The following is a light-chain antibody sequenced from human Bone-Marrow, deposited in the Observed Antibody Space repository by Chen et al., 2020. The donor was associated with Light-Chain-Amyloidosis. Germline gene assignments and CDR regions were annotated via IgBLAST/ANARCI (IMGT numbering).Light chain of an antibody. Sequence: NFMLTQPHSVSESPGKTVIISCTRSSGSIATNYVQWYQQRTGSSPTTVIYEYDQRPSGVPDRFSGSIDRSSNSASLTISGLKPEDEADYYCQSYQGSSQGVFGGGTKLTVL. V-gene: IGLV6-57*01. CDR2: EYD. J-gene: IGLJ3*02. CDR1: SGSIATNY. CDR3: QSYQGSSQGV.